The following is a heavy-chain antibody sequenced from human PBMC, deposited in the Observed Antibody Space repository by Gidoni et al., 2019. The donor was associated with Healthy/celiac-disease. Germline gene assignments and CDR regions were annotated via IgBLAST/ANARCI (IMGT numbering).Heavy chain of an antibody. D-gene: IGHD2-2*01. CDR3: ARDIVVVPAAITCNFDD. CDR2: ISAYNGNT. J-gene: IGHJ4*02. V-gene: IGHV1-18*01. Sequence: QVPLVPSGAEVQKPGASVKVSCKASGSTFTSYGISWVRQAPGQGLEWMGWISAYNGNTNDAQKLQGRVTMTTDTSTSTAYMELRSLRADDTAVYYCARDIVVVPAAITCNFDDWGQGTLVTVSS. CDR1: GSTFTSYG.